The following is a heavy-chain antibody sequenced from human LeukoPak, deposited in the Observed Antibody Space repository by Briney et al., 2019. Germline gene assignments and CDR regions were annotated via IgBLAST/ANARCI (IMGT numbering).Heavy chain of an antibody. V-gene: IGHV4-59*08. D-gene: IGHD4-17*01. CDR3: ARHFSNGDYGYDY. J-gene: IGHJ4*02. CDR2: IYYSGST. Sequence: SETLSLTCTVSGGSISSYYWSWFRQPPGKGLEWIGYIYYSGSTNYNPSLKSRVTISVDTSKNQFSLKLSSVTAADTAVYYCARHFSNGDYGYDYWGQGTLVTVSS. CDR1: GGSISSYY.